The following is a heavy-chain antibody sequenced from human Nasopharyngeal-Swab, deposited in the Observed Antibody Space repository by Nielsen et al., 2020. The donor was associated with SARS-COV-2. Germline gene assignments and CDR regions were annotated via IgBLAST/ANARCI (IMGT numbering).Heavy chain of an antibody. D-gene: IGHD6-13*01. V-gene: IGHV4-59*01. CDR1: GGSISSYY. CDR2: IDYSGST. Sequence: SETLSLTCTVSGGSISSYYWSWIRQPPGKGLEWNGYIDYSGSTNYNPSLKSRVTISVDTSKNQFSLKLSSVTAADTAVYYCARTIIAAAEGYFDYWGQGTLVTVSS. J-gene: IGHJ4*02. CDR3: ARTIIAAAEGYFDY.